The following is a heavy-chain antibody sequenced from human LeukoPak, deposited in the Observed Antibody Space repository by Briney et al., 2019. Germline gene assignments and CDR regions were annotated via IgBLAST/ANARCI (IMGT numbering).Heavy chain of an antibody. CDR3: ARDPRYYDSSPLDY. CDR2: IYYSGST. Sequence: KASETLSLTCTVSGGSISSSSYYWGWFRQPPGKGLEWFGSIYYSGSTYYNPSLKSRVTISVDTPKNQFSLKLSSVTAADTAVYYCARDPRYYDSSPLDYWGQGTLVTVSS. D-gene: IGHD3-22*01. V-gene: IGHV4-39*07. CDR1: GGSISSSSYY. J-gene: IGHJ4*02.